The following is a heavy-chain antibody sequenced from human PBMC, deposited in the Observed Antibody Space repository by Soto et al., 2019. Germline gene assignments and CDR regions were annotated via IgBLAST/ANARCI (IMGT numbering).Heavy chain of an antibody. CDR2: IYYSGST. CDR1: GCSISISSYY. CDR3: ARGLTMVRGANWFDP. D-gene: IGHD3-10*01. J-gene: IGHJ5*02. Sequence: SETLSLTCTVSGCSISISSYYWCWILQPPGKGLEWIGSIYYSGSTYYNPSLKSRVTISVDTSKNQFSLKLSSVTAADTAVYYCARGLTMVRGANWFDPWGQGTLVTVSS. V-gene: IGHV4-39*07.